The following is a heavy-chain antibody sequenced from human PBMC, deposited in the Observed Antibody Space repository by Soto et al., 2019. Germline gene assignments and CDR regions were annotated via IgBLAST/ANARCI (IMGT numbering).Heavy chain of an antibody. CDR3: ARDLGELLGFDY. CDR2: ISYDGSNK. J-gene: IGHJ4*02. Sequence: GGSLRLSCAASGFTFSSYAIHWVRQAPGKGLEWVAVISYDGSNKYYADSVKGRFTISRDNSKNTLYLQMNSLRAEDTAVYYCARDLGELLGFDYWGQGTLVTVSS. CDR1: GFTFSSYA. V-gene: IGHV3-30*04. D-gene: IGHD1-26*01.